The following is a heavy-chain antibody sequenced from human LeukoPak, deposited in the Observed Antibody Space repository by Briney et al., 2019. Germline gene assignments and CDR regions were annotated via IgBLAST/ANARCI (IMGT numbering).Heavy chain of an antibody. Sequence: PGGSLRLSCAASGFTFTNYAMTWIRQAPGKGLEWVSGISGSAGSTYNADSVKGRFTISRDNSKDTLFLQMNSLRADDTAVYYCAKSWGSGYHYAPFDYWGQGTLVTVSS. CDR2: ISGSAGST. D-gene: IGHD3-22*01. J-gene: IGHJ4*02. CDR3: AKSWGSGYHYAPFDY. V-gene: IGHV3-23*01. CDR1: GFTFTNYA.